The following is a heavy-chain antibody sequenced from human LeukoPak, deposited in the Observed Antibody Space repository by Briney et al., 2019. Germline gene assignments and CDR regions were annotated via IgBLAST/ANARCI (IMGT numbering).Heavy chain of an antibody. CDR3: ARHGPVSGYLSPFDL. J-gene: IGHJ2*01. CDR2: IYSTGTT. D-gene: IGHD3-22*01. CDR1: GGSFSGYY. V-gene: IGHV4-34*01. Sequence: SETLSLTCAVYGGSFSGYYWSWIRQPPGKGLEWIGTIYSTGTTYYSPSLKSRVTISVDTSKNHLSLKLRSATAADTAVYYCARHGPVSGYLSPFDLWGRGTLVTVSS.